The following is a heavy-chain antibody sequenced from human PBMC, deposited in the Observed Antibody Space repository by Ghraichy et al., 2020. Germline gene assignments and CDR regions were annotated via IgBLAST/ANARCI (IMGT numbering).Heavy chain of an antibody. CDR1: GGSISSYY. CDR2: IYPSGSA. CDR3: ARRVTSDYSYYYGMDV. V-gene: IGHV4-59*01. Sequence: SETLSLTCTVSGGSISSYYWSWIRQPPGKGLEWIAYIYPSGSARYNSTLKSRVTISVDTSKNQFSLKLTSVTAADTAVYYCARRVTSDYSYYYGMDVWGPGTTVTGSS. J-gene: IGHJ6*02. D-gene: IGHD2-21*02.